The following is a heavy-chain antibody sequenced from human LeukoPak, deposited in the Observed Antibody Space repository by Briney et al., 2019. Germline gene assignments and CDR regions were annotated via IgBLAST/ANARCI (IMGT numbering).Heavy chain of an antibody. CDR3: ARVSGSYVDAFDI. CDR2: INPNSGGT. Sequence: ASVKVSCKASGYTFTGYYMHWVRQAPGQGLEWMGWINPNSGGTNYAQKFQGRVTMTRDRSISTAYMELSRLRSDDTAVYYCARVSGSYVDAFDIWGQGTMVTVSS. CDR1: GYTFTGYY. D-gene: IGHD1-26*01. V-gene: IGHV1-2*02. J-gene: IGHJ3*02.